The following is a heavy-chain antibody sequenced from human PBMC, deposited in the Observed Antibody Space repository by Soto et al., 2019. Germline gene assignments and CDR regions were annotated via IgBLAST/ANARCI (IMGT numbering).Heavy chain of an antibody. J-gene: IGHJ6*02. V-gene: IGHV3-23*01. D-gene: IGHD3-10*01. CDR3: ARGHYYGSGSGDYYGMDV. Sequence: EVQLLESGGGLVQPGGSLRLSCAASGFTFSSYAMSWVRQAPGKGLEWVSAISGSGGSTYYADSVKGRFTISRDNSKNTLYLQMNSLRAEDTAVYYCARGHYYGSGSGDYYGMDVWGQGTTVTVSS. CDR1: GFTFSSYA. CDR2: ISGSGGST.